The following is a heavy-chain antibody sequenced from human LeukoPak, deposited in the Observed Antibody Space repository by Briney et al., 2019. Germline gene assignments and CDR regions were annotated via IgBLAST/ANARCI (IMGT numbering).Heavy chain of an antibody. CDR3: ARRAGGMDV. V-gene: IGHV4-61*05. CDR1: GGSISSSSYY. Sequence: SETLSLTCTVSGGSISSSSYYWGWIRQPPGKGLEWIGYIYYSGSTNYNPSLKSRVTISVDTSKNQFSLKLSSVTAADTAVYYCARRAGGMDVWGQGTTVTVSS. J-gene: IGHJ6*02. CDR2: IYYSGST.